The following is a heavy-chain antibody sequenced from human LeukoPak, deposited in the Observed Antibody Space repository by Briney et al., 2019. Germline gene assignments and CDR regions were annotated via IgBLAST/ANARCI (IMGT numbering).Heavy chain of an antibody. Sequence: GGSLRLSCVGSAFIFSSYEMNWVRQAPGKGLEWVSHISSSGSTRYYADSVKGRFTISRDNAKNSLYLQMNSLRAEDTAVYYCARGGSQWLVRDNWFDPWGQGTLVTVSS. V-gene: IGHV3-48*03. CDR3: ARGGSQWLVRDNWFDP. CDR1: AFIFSSYE. J-gene: IGHJ5*02. CDR2: ISSSGSTR. D-gene: IGHD6-19*01.